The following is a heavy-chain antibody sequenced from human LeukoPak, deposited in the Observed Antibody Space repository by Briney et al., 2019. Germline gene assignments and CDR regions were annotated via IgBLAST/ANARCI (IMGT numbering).Heavy chain of an antibody. V-gene: IGHV3-23*01. D-gene: IGHD6-19*01. CDR1: GFTFSSYA. Sequence: PGGSLRLSCAASGFTFSSYAMSWVRQAPGKGLEWVSAISGSGGSTYYADSVKGRFTISRDNSKNTLYLQMNSLRAEDTAVYYCARAKYSSGWFTWGPDFDYWGQGTLVTVSS. J-gene: IGHJ4*02. CDR2: ISGSGGST. CDR3: ARAKYSSGWFTWGPDFDY.